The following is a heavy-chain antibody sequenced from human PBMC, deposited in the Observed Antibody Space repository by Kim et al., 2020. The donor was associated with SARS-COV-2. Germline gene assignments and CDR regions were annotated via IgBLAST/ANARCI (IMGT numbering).Heavy chain of an antibody. Sequence: SAHSVKGRFTISRDKSKNTLYLQMNSLRADDTALYYCAKDRPGGDAFDIWGQGTTVTVSS. CDR3: AKDRPGGDAFDI. D-gene: IGHD3-16*01. J-gene: IGHJ3*02. V-gene: IGHV3-23*01.